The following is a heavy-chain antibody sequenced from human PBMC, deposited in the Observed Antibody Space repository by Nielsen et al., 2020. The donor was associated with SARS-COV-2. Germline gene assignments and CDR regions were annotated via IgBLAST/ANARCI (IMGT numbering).Heavy chain of an antibody. Sequence: SVRVSCKASGGTFSSYAISWVRQAPGQGLEWMGGIIPIFGTANYAQKFQGRVTITADESTSTAYMELSSLRSEDTAVYYCALATMAYYYYYMDVWGKGTTVTVSS. CDR1: GGTFSSYA. V-gene: IGHV1-69*13. CDR2: IIPIFGTA. D-gene: IGHD5-12*01. CDR3: ALATMAYYYYYMDV. J-gene: IGHJ6*03.